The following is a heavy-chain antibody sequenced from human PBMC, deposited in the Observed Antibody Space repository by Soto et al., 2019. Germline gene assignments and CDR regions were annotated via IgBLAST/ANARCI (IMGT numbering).Heavy chain of an antibody. V-gene: IGHV3-30-3*01. CDR1: GFTFSSYA. D-gene: IGHD1-7*01. J-gene: IGHJ4*02. Sequence: QVQLVESGGGVVQPGRSLRLSCAASGFTFSSYAMHWVRQAPGKGLEWVAVISYDGSNKYYADSVKGRFTISRDNSKNTLYLQMNSLRAEDTAVYYCARDPLAGTTATYFDYWGQGTLVTVSS. CDR3: ARDPLAGTTATYFDY. CDR2: ISYDGSNK.